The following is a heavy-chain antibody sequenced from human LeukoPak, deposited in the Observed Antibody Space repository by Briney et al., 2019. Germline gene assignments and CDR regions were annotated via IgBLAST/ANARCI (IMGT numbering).Heavy chain of an antibody. Sequence: PSETLSLTCNVSGGSISTYYWTWIRQPPGKGLEWIGYIHYSGNTNYNPSLKSRVTISLDTSQSQLFLKLSSVTAADTAVYYCARPRAISMVTAAFDTWGRGTVVTVAS. V-gene: IGHV4-59*08. J-gene: IGHJ3*02. CDR2: IHYSGNT. D-gene: IGHD5-18*01. CDR3: ARPRAISMVTAAFDT. CDR1: GGSISTYY.